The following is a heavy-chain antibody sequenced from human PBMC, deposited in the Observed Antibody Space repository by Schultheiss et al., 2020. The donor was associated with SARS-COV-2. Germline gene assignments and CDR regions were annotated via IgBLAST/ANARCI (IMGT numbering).Heavy chain of an antibody. Sequence: SETLSLTCTVSGGSISSYYWSWIRQPPGKGLEWIGYIYYSGGTDYNPSLKSRVTISVDTSKNQFSLNLHSVTAADTAVYYCARVYSDYPDFYFDYWGPGALVTVSS. CDR3: ARVYSDYPDFYFDY. J-gene: IGHJ4*02. V-gene: IGHV4-59*12. D-gene: IGHD4-11*01. CDR1: GGSISSYY. CDR2: IYYSGGT.